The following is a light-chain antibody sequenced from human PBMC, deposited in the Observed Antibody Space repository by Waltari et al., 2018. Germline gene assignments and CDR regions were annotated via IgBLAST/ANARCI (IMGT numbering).Light chain of an antibody. CDR3: EQYNNWPPCT. V-gene: IGKV3D-15*01. Sequence: EIVMTQSPATLSVSPGERVTLSCRASQYIGTNLAWYQQKPDQAPRLLIYTASTRATGIPARFSGSGSGTDFTLTISGLQSEDFAVYYCEQYNNWPPCTFGQGTRLEI. CDR1: QYIGTN. J-gene: IGKJ2*02. CDR2: TAS.